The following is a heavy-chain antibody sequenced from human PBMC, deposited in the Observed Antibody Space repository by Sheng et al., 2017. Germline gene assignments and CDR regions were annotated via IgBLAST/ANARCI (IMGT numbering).Heavy chain of an antibody. V-gene: IGHV4-34*01. D-gene: IGHD2-21*01. CDR3: ARYSVRDWFDP. CDR1: GGSFSGYY. J-gene: IGHJ5*02. Sequence: QVQLQQWGAGLLKPSETLSLTCTVYGGSFSGYYWSWIRQSPGKGLEWIGEINHSGSTNYNPSLKSRATISVDTSKKQFSLKLSSVTATDTAVYYCARYSVRDWFDPWGQGTLVTVS. CDR2: INHSGST.